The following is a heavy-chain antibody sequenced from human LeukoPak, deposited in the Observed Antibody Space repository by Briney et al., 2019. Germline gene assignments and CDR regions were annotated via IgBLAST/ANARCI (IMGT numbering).Heavy chain of an antibody. J-gene: IGHJ4*02. CDR2: ISSSSSYI. CDR3: ARELYSSSCVDY. CDR1: GFTFSSYS. V-gene: IGHV3-21*01. Sequence: GGSLRLSCAASGFTFSSYSMTWVRQAPGKGLEWVSSISSSSSYIYYADSVKGRFTISRDNAKNSLYLQMNSLRAEDTAVYYCARELYSSSCVDYWGQGTLVTVSS. D-gene: IGHD6-13*01.